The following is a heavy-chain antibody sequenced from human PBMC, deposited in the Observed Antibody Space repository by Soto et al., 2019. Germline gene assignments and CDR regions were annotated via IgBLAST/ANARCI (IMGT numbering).Heavy chain of an antibody. Sequence: SVKVSRKASGGTFSRYAISWVRQAPGQGLEWMGGIIPIFGTANYAQKFQGRVTITADESTSTAYMELSSLRSEDTAVYYCARSQRGVLPAATHDYYGMDVWGQGTTVTVSS. CDR1: GGTFSRYA. D-gene: IGHD2-2*01. CDR3: ARSQRGVLPAATHDYYGMDV. J-gene: IGHJ6*02. V-gene: IGHV1-69*13. CDR2: IIPIFGTA.